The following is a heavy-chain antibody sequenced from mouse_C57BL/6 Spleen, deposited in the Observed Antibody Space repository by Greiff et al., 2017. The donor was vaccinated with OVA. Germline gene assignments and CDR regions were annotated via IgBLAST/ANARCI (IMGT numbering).Heavy chain of an antibody. CDR2: ISSGGDYI. J-gene: IGHJ3*01. V-gene: IGHV5S21*01. D-gene: IGHD2-13*01. CDR1: GFTFSSYA. CDR3: TRRADCDWFAY. Sequence: EVHLVESGEGLVKPGGSLKLSCAASGFTFSSYAMSWVRQTPEKRLEWVAYISSGGDYIYYADTVKGRFTISRDNARNTLYLQMSSLKSEDTAMYYCTRRADCDWFAYWGQGTLVAVSA.